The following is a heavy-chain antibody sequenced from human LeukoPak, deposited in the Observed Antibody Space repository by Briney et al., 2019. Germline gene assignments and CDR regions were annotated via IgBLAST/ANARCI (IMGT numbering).Heavy chain of an antibody. CDR1: GYTFTTYH. D-gene: IGHD2-15*01. CDR2: IDTSDGNT. Sequence: ASVKVSCKASGYTFTTYHMHWVRQAPGQGLEWVGMIDTSDGNTNYAQKFLDRVTMTRDTSTSTVYMELSGPRSYDTAVYYCATERSGGTWFDPWGQGTLVTVSS. CDR3: ATERSGGTWFDP. J-gene: IGHJ5*02. V-gene: IGHV1-46*01.